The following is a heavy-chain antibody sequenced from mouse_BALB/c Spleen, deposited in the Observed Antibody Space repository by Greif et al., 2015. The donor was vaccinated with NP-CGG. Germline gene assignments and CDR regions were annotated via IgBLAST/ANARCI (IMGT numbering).Heavy chain of an antibody. CDR2: IYPGDGDT. D-gene: IGHD2-4*01. CDR3: ARYDYVYYAMDY. Sequence: QVQLQQSGAELVRPGSSVKISCKASGYAFSSYWMNWVKQRPGQGLEWIGQIYPGDGDTNYNGKFKGKATLTADKSSSTAYMQLSSLTSEDSAVYFCARYDYVYYAMDYWGQGTSVTVSS. CDR1: GYAFSSYW. V-gene: IGHV1-80*01. J-gene: IGHJ4*01.